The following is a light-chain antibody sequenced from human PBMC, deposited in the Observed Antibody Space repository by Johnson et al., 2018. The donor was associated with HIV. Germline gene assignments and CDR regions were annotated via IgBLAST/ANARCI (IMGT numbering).Light chain of an antibody. J-gene: IGLJ1*01. CDR3: GAWDSRLSVCV. CDR2: ENN. CDR1: SSNIGNNY. V-gene: IGLV1-51*02. Sequence: QSVLTQPPSVSVAPGQKVTISCSGSSSNIGNNYVSWYQQLPGTAPKLLIYENNKRPSGIPDRFSGSKSGTSATLVISGLQTGDEADYYCGAWDSRLSVCVFGPGTKVSVL.